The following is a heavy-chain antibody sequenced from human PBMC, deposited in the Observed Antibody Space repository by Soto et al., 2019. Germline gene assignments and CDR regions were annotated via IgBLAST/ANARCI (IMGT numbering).Heavy chain of an antibody. CDR3: ARVGGLAARTFDY. Sequence: PXETLSITCTVSGGSISDFYWSGIRQPPGKGLEWIGYIYYSGSTNYNPSLKSRVTISVDTSKNQFSLNLRSMSPADTAVYYCARVGGLAARTFDYWGPGTLVTVSS. CDR2: IYYSGST. J-gene: IGHJ4*02. D-gene: IGHD6-6*01. CDR1: GGSISDFY. V-gene: IGHV4-59*01.